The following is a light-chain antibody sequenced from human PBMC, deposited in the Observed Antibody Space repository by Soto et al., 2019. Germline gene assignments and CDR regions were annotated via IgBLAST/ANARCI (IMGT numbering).Light chain of an antibody. CDR3: QQYNNWPNGWLT. CDR2: GAS. Sequence: EIVMTQSPATLSVSPGERATLSCRASQSVSSNLAWYQQKPGQAPRLLIYGASTRATGIPARFSGSGSGTEFTLTISSLQSEDFAVYYCQQYNNWPNGWLTFGGGTKVDIK. CDR1: QSVSSN. J-gene: IGKJ4*01. V-gene: IGKV3-15*01.